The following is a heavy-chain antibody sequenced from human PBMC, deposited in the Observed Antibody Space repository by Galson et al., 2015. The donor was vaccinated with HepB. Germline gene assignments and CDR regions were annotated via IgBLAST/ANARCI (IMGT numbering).Heavy chain of an antibody. CDR2: IRTSSSAT. D-gene: IGHD5-18*01. Sequence: SLRLSCAASGFTFSAYSMNWVRQAPGKGLEWVSHIRTSSSATYYADSVKGRFTISRDNAKNLLYLQMNSLRDEDTAVYYCARDLPDASYGFSAFDYWGQGTLVTVSS. J-gene: IGHJ4*02. CDR3: ARDLPDASYGFSAFDY. CDR1: GFTFSAYS. V-gene: IGHV3-48*02.